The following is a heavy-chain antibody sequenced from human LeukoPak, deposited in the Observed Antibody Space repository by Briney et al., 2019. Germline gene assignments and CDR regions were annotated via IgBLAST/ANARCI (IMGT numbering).Heavy chain of an antibody. CDR1: GYTLTSYG. D-gene: IGHD2-2*01. J-gene: IGHJ4*02. CDR3: ARAHINIVVVPAAITAYDY. V-gene: IGHV1-69*13. Sequence: GASVKVSCKASGYTLTSYGISWVRQAPGQGLEWMEGIIPIFGTANYAQKFQGRVTITADESTSTAYMELSSLRSEDTAVYYRARAHINIVVVPAAITAYDYWGQGTLVTVSS. CDR2: IIPIFGTA.